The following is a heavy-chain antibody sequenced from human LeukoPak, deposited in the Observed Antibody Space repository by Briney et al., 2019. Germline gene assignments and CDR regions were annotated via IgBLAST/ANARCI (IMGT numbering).Heavy chain of an antibody. CDR1: GGSISSGNW. V-gene: IGHV4-4*02. D-gene: IGHD3-22*01. J-gene: IGHJ6*02. CDR3: ASATTHNYDSSGYYYWEYGMDV. Sequence: SSETLSLTCAVSGGSISSGNWWSWVRQPPGKGLEWIAEIYHSGSTNYNPSLKSRVTISVDKSKNQFSLKLSSVTAADTAVYYCASATTHNYDSSGYYYWEYGMDVWGQGTTVTVSS. CDR2: IYHSGST.